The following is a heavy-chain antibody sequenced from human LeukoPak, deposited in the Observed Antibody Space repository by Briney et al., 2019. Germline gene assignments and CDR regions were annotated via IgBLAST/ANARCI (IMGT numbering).Heavy chain of an antibody. V-gene: IGHV4-59*01. CDR3: ARSRLLGPPSYYYYGMDV. CDR2: ICYSGST. J-gene: IGHJ6*02. D-gene: IGHD2-15*01. CDR1: GGSISSYY. Sequence: PSETLSLTCTVSGGSISSYYWSWIRQPPGKGLEWIGYICYSGSTNYNPSLKSRVTISVDTSKNQFSLKLSSVTAADTAVYYCARSRLLGPPSYYYYGMDVWGQGTTVTVSS.